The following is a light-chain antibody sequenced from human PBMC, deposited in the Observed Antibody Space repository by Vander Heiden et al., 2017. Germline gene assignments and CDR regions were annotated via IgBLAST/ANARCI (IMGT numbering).Light chain of an antibody. J-gene: IGLJ2*01. Sequence: NFMLTQPHSVSESPGKTVTISCTGSSGSMASNYVQWYQQRPGSAPTTVIYVQNQRPSGVPDRFSGSIDSSSNSASLTISGLKTEDEADYYCQSYDSGHHVVFGGGTKLTVL. CDR3: QSYDSGHHVV. V-gene: IGLV6-57*02. CDR2: VQN. CDR1: SGSMASNY.